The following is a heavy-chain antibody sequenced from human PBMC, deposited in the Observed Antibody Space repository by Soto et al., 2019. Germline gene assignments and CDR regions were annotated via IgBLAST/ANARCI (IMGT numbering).Heavy chain of an antibody. CDR1: GYSFTSYW. Sequence: GESLKISCKGSGYSFTSYWISWVRQMPGKGLEWMGRIDPSDSYTNYSPSFQGHVTISADKSISTAYLQWSSLKASDTAMYYCARLSYYDSSGYYPDAFDIWGQGTMVTVSS. CDR2: IDPSDSYT. D-gene: IGHD3-22*01. CDR3: ARLSYYDSSGYYPDAFDI. J-gene: IGHJ3*02. V-gene: IGHV5-10-1*01.